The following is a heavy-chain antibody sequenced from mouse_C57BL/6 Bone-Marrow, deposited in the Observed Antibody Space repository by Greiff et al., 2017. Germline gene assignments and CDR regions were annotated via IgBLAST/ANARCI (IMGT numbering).Heavy chain of an antibody. Sequence: DVKLVESGGDLVKPGGSLKLSCAASGFTFSSYGMSWVRQTPDKRLEWVATISSGGSYTYYPDSVKGRFTISRDNAKNTLYLQMSSLKSEDTAMYYCARNYGSSYWFAYWGQGTLVTVSA. D-gene: IGHD1-1*01. CDR2: ISSGGSYT. J-gene: IGHJ3*01. CDR1: GFTFSSYG. V-gene: IGHV5-6*02. CDR3: ARNYGSSYWFAY.